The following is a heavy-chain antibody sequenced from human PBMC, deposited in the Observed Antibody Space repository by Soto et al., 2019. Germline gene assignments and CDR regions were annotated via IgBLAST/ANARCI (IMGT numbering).Heavy chain of an antibody. J-gene: IGHJ3*02. CDR3: ARDRGGPPMVRGVIIRGNDAFDI. D-gene: IGHD3-10*01. CDR1: GFTFSSYG. V-gene: IGHV3-33*01. CDR2: IWYDGSNK. Sequence: GGSLRLSCAASGFTFSSYGMHWVRQAPGKGLEWVAVIWYDGSNKYYADSVKGRFTISRDNSKNTLYLQMNGLRAEDTAVYYCARDRGGPPMVRGVIIRGNDAFDIWGQGTMVTVSS.